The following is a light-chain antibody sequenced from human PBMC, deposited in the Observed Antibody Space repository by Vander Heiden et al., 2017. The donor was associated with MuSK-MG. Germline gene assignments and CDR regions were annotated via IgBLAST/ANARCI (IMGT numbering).Light chain of an antibody. J-gene: IGKJ2*01. CDR1: QDISKY. Sequence: DIQMSQSPSSLSASVGDRVTITCQASQDISKYLNWYQQKPGKAPRVLIDDASNLEKGVPSRFSGSGSGTDFTLTISSLQPEDIATYYCQQHDNSPLMYTFGQGTKLEIK. V-gene: IGKV1-33*01. CDR3: QQHDNSPLMYT. CDR2: DAS.